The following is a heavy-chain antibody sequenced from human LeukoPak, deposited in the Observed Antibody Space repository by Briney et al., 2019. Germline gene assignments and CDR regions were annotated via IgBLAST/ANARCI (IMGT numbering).Heavy chain of an antibody. J-gene: IGHJ4*02. CDR2: ISGSGGST. CDR3: AKDRTYYYDSSGYYDY. V-gene: IGHV3-23*01. D-gene: IGHD3-22*01. CDR1: GFTFSSYA. Sequence: GGSLRLSCAACGFTFSSYAMSWVRQAPGKGLEWVSAISGSGGSTYYADSVKGRFTISRDNSKNTLYLQMNSLRAEDTAVYYCAKDRTYYYDSSGYYDYWGQGTLVTVSS.